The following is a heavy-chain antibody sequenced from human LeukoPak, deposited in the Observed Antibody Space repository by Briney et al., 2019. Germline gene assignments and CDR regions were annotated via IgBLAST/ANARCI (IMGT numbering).Heavy chain of an antibody. D-gene: IGHD3-16*02. CDR3: ARRGYDYVWGSYRAPDY. CDR2: IIPIFGTA. Sequence: GSSVKVSCKASGGTFSSYAISWVRQAPGQGLEWMGGIIPIFGTANYAQKFLGRVTITADESTSTAYMELSSLRSEDTAVYYCARRGYDYVWGSYRAPDYWGQGTLVAVSS. CDR1: GGTFSSYA. V-gene: IGHV1-69*01. J-gene: IGHJ4*02.